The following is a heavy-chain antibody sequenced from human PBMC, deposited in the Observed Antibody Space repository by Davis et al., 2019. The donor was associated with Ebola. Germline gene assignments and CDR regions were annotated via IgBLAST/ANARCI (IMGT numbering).Heavy chain of an antibody. CDR2: MNPNSGNT. D-gene: IGHD1-26*01. J-gene: IGHJ4*02. CDR3: ARRPEEENSGSYFPLGY. Sequence: AASVKVSCKASGYTFTSYDINWVRQATGQGLEWMGWMNPNSGNTGYAQKFQGRITMTRDTSTSTVYMELSSLRSEDTAVYYCARRPEEENSGSYFPLGYWGQGTLVTVSS. CDR1: GYTFTSYD. V-gene: IGHV1-8*01.